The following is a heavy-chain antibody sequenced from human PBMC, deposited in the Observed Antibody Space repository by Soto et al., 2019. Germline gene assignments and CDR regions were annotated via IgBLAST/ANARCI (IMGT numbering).Heavy chain of an antibody. CDR2: IKQDGSEK. J-gene: IGHJ6*02. V-gene: IGHV3-7*01. CDR1: GFTFSSYW. CDR3: ARDFLYDFWSGYPDYYYGMDV. Sequence: PGGSLRLSCAASGFTFSSYWMSWVRQAPGKGLEWVANIKQDGSEKYYVDSVKGRFTISRDNAKNSLYLQMNSLRAEDTAVYYCARDFLYDFWSGYPDYYYGMDVWGQGTTVTVSS. D-gene: IGHD3-3*01.